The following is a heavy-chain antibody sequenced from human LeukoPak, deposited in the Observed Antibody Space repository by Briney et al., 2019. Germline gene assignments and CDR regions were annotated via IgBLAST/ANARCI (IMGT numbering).Heavy chain of an antibody. CDR3: GNTYYDFWSSYYPLGY. D-gene: IGHD3-3*01. CDR2: IRYDGSNK. V-gene: IGHV3-30*02. J-gene: IGHJ4*02. CDR1: GFTFSTHG. Sequence: GGSLRLSCAASGFTFSTHGMHWVRQAPGKGLEWVAFIRYDGSNKYYADSVKGRFTISRDNSKNTLYLQMNSLRAEDTAVYYCGNTYYDFWSSYYPLGYWGQGTLVTVSS.